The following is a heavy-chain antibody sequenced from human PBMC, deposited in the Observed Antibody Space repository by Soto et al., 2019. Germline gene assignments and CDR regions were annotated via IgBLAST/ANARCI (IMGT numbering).Heavy chain of an antibody. CDR2: FDEKSGDT. CDR3: AKGMGATSRLDS. CDR1: GFTFSICA. J-gene: IGHJ4*02. Sequence: PGGSLRLSCAASGFTFSICAMTWVGQAPGKGLQWVSFFDEKSGDTQYADSVKGRFTVSRDTSENTLFLQMNRLTAEDTAIYYCAKGMGATSRLDSWGQGTLVTVSS. V-gene: IGHV3-23*01. D-gene: IGHD1-26*01.